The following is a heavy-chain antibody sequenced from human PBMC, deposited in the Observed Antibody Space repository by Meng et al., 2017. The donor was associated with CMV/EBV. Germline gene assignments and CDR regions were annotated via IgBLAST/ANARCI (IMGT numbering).Heavy chain of an antibody. Sequence: QVPLNESAPGSLKPPQPRSLTCPVSGGSISSGDYYWSWIRQPPGKGLEWIGYIYYSGSTYYNPSLKSRVTISVDTSKNQFSLKLSSVTAADTAVYYCARVGRTSCYDYWGQGTLVTVSS. CDR1: GGSISSGDYY. CDR3: ARVGRTSCYDY. V-gene: IGHV4-30-4*08. CDR2: IYYSGST. D-gene: IGHD2-2*01. J-gene: IGHJ4*02.